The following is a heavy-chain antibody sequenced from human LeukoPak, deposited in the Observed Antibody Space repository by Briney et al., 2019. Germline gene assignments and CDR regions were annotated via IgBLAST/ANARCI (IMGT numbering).Heavy chain of an antibody. V-gene: IGHV6-1*01. CDR2: TYYRSKWYN. CDR3: ARVEGYRSGGSCYNWFDP. Sequence: SQTLSLTCVISGDSVSSNSAAWNWIRQSPSRGLEWLGRTYYRSKWYNDYAVSVKSRITINPDTSKNQFSLQLNSVTPEDTAVYYCARVEGYRSGGSCYNWFDPWGQGTLVTVSS. D-gene: IGHD2-15*01. J-gene: IGHJ5*02. CDR1: GDSVSSNSAA.